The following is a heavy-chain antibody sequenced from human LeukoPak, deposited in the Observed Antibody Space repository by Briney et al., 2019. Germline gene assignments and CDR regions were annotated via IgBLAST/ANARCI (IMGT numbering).Heavy chain of an antibody. J-gene: IGHJ6*03. V-gene: IGHV1-2*02. CDR1: GYTFTGYY. CDR2: INPNSGGT. CDR3: ARVLRGVIYMDV. D-gene: IGHD3-10*01. Sequence: ASVKVSCKASGYTFTGYYMHWVRQAPGQALEWMGWINPNSGGTNYAQKFQGRVTMTRDTSISTAYMELSRLRSDDTAVYYCARVLRGVIYMDVWGKGTTVTVSS.